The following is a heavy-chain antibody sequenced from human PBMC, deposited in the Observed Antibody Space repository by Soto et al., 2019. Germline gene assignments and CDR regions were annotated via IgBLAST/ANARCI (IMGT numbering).Heavy chain of an antibody. J-gene: IGHJ4*02. D-gene: IGHD5-18*01. CDR3: SIGGYSYGWYYFDY. Sequence: ESGGGVVQPGRSLRLSCAASGFTFSSYGMHWVRQAPGKGLEWVAVIWYDGSNKYYADSVKGRFTISRDNSKNTLYLQMNSLRAEDTAVYYCSIGGYSYGWYYFDYWGQGTLVTVSS. CDR2: IWYDGSNK. V-gene: IGHV3-33*01. CDR1: GFTFSSYG.